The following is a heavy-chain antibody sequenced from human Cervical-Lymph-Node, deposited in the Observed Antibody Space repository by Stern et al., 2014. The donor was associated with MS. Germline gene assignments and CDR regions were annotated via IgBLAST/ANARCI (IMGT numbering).Heavy chain of an antibody. Sequence: VQLVESGAEVKKPGASVKVSCKASGYTFISYGITWVRQAPGKGLEWMGWISGYSGKTDYAQGFQGRVTLTTDTSTSTAYLEVRSLRSDDTAIYYCARAGADSTTHFDYWGQGTLVTVSS. D-gene: IGHD1-14*01. J-gene: IGHJ4*02. CDR1: GYTFISYG. CDR3: ARAGADSTTHFDY. CDR2: ISGYSGKT. V-gene: IGHV1-18*01.